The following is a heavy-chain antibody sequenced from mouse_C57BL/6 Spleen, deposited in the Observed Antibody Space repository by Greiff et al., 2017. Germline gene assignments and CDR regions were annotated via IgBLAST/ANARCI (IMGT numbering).Heavy chain of an antibody. V-gene: IGHV5-17*01. CDR1: GFTFSDYG. CDR2: ISSGSSTI. CDR3: ARETAGDAMDY. D-gene: IGHD3-2*01. J-gene: IGHJ4*01. Sequence: EVHLVESGGGLVKPGGSLKLSCAASGFTFSDYGMHWVRQAPEKGLEWVAYISSGSSTIYYADTVKGRFTISRDNAKNTLFLQMTSLRSEDTAMYYCARETAGDAMDYWGQGTSVTVSS.